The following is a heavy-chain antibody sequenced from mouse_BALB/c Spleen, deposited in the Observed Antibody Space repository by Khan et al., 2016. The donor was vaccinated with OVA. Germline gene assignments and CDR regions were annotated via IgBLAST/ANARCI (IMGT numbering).Heavy chain of an antibody. D-gene: IGHD2-14*01. CDR1: GYSFTGYY. CDR2: VNPNTGNT. V-gene: IGHV1-18*01. Sequence: IQLVQSGPDLVKPGASVKMPCKASGYSFTGYYMNWVKQSHGKSLECIGRVNPNTGNTNYNQKFRGKAILIVDTSSSTAYMELRSLTSEDSAVYYCARGYDFFAYWGQGTLVTVSA. J-gene: IGHJ3*01. CDR3: ARGYDFFAY.